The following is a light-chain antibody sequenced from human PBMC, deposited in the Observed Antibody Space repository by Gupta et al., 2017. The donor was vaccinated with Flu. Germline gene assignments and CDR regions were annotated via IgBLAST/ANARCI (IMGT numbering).Light chain of an antibody. CDR3: GTWDSSLSSGV. V-gene: IGLV1-51*01. J-gene: IGLJ3*02. CDR2: DND. CDR1: SPNIGDNY. Sequence: QSVLTQPPSVSAAAGQKVTISCSGTSPNIGDNYVSWYQFLPGTAPKLLIYDNDRRPSGIPDRFSGSKSGTSATLGITGLQTGDEADYYCGTWDSSLSSGVFGGGTKLTVL.